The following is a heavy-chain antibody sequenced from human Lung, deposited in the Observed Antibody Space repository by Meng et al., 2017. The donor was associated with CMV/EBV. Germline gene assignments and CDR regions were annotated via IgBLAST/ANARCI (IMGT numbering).Heavy chain of an antibody. CDR2: ISGSGGST. J-gene: IGHJ5*02. D-gene: IGHD6-19*01. V-gene: IGHV3-23*01. CDR1: GLTFSSHP. CDR3: ARGGPVAGKNWFDR. Sequence: GGSLRLXCVASGLTFSSHPMTWVRQAPGKGLEWVSSISGSGGSTYSADSVQGRFTISRDNSKNTLYLQVSALRDEDTALYYCARGGPVAGKNWFDRWGQGTLVTVSS.